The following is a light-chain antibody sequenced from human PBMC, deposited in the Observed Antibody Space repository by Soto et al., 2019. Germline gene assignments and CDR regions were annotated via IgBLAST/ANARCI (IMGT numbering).Light chain of an antibody. Sequence: QSVLTQPPSVSGAPGQRVTISCTGSSSNIGAGYDVHWYQQLPGTAPKLLIYGNSNRPSGVPDRFSGSKSGTQASLAINGLQDEDEADHYSEFYDSSLSRVFGGGTKVTVL. CDR1: SSNIGAGYD. CDR3: EFYDSSLSRV. V-gene: IGLV1-40*01. CDR2: GNS. J-gene: IGLJ2*01.